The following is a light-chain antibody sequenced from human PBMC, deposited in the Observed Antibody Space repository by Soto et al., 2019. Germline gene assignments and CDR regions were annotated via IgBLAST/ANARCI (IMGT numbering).Light chain of an antibody. CDR3: QHYNNYSG. Sequence: DIPMTQSPSTLSASVGDRVTFTCRASQSIGNWLAWYQQKPGKAPKLLIYKASNLESGVPSRLSGSGSGTEFTLTISNLQPDDFATYYCQHYNNYSGFGQGTKLEIK. J-gene: IGKJ2*03. CDR1: QSIGNW. V-gene: IGKV1-5*03. CDR2: KAS.